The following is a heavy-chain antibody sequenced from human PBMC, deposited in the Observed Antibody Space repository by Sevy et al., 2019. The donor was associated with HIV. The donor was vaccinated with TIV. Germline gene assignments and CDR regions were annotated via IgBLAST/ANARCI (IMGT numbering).Heavy chain of an antibody. Sequence: GGSLRLSCVVSGFSVSSNYMSWVRQAPGKGLEWVSNIYSDGRTYYADSVRGRFTISRDTSKNTVYLEMKSVRAEDMAVYYCTREDIVLGEDNYYGMDVWGHGTTVTVSS. V-gene: IGHV3-53*01. D-gene: IGHD2-15*01. J-gene: IGHJ6*02. CDR2: IYSDGRT. CDR1: GFSVSSNY. CDR3: TREDIVLGEDNYYGMDV.